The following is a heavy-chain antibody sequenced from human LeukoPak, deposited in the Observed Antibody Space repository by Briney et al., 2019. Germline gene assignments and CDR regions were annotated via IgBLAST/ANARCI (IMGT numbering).Heavy chain of an antibody. Sequence: SQTLSLTCAISGDSVSSNSAAWNWMRQSPSRGLEWLGRTYYRSKWYIANAVSVENRITINPDTSKNQFSLQLNSVNPDDTSVYYWARAGNVLLWFKGPYYYGLDVSGQGAAITVSS. V-gene: IGHV6-1*01. D-gene: IGHD3-10*01. CDR3: ARAGNVLLWFKGPYYYGLDV. CDR1: GDSVSSNSAA. CDR2: TYYRSKWYI. J-gene: IGHJ6*02.